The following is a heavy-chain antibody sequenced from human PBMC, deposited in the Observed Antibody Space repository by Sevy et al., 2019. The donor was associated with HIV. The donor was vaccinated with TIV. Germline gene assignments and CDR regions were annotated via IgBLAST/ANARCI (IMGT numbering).Heavy chain of an antibody. CDR2: TSAYNGNT. Sequence: ASVKVSCKASGYTFTSYGISWVRQAPGQGLEWMGWTSAYNGNTNYAQKLQGRVTMTTDTSTSTAYMELRSLRSDDTAVYYCARDPSIAARPDYFDYWGQGTLVTVSS. V-gene: IGHV1-18*04. D-gene: IGHD6-6*01. CDR1: GYTFTSYG. J-gene: IGHJ4*02. CDR3: ARDPSIAARPDYFDY.